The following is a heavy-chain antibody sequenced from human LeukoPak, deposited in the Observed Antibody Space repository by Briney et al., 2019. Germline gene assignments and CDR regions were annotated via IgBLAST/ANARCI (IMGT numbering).Heavy chain of an antibody. D-gene: IGHD3-10*01. CDR1: GYTFTSYG. CDR3: ARDYYGSGGWGSWFDP. J-gene: IGHJ5*02. Sequence: GASVKVSCKASGYTFTSYGISWVRQAPGQGLEWMGWISAYNGNTNYAQKLQGRVTMTTDTSTSTAYMELRSLRSDGTAVYYCARDYYGSGGWGSWFDPWGQGTLVTVSS. CDR2: ISAYNGNT. V-gene: IGHV1-18*04.